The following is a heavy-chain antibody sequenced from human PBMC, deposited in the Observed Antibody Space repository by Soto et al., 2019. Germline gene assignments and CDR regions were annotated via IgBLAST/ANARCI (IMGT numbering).Heavy chain of an antibody. CDR2: ISYDGSNK. D-gene: IGHD3-3*01. J-gene: IGHJ6*02. CDR1: GFPFISYG. Sequence: GVSLRLSCATSGFPFISYGMHWVRQAPGKGLEWVAVISYDGSNKYYADSVKGRFTISRDNSKNTLYLQMNSLRAEDTAVYYCAKNGYDFWSGSVYYGMDGCGHGTTVTVSS. CDR3: AKNGYDFWSGSVYYGMDG. V-gene: IGHV3-30*18.